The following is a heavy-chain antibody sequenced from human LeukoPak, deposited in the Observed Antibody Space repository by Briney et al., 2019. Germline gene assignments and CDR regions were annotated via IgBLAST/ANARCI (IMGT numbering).Heavy chain of an antibody. CDR2: IYYSAST. V-gene: IGHV4-61*01. CDR3: ARGSRGYSYG. CDR1: GGSVSSGSYY. Sequence: SETLSLTCTVSGGSVSSGSYYWSWIRQPPGKGLERIGYIYYSASTNYNPSLKSRVTISVDTSNNQFSLKLSSVTAADTAVYYCARGSRGYSYGWGQGTLVTVSS. D-gene: IGHD5-18*01. J-gene: IGHJ4*02.